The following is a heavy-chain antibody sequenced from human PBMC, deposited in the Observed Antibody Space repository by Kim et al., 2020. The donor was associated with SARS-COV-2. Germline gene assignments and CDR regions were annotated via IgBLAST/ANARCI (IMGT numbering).Heavy chain of an antibody. V-gene: IGHV4-59*08. Sequence: SETLSLTCTVSGGSISSYYWSWIRQPPGKGLEWIGYIYYSGSTNYNPSLKSRVTISVDTSKNQFSLKLSSVTAADTAVYYCARHGAFKAARPPDYYYGMDVWGQGTTVTVSS. CDR1: GGSISSYY. J-gene: IGHJ6*02. CDR3: ARHGAFKAARPPDYYYGMDV. D-gene: IGHD6-6*01. CDR2: IYYSGST.